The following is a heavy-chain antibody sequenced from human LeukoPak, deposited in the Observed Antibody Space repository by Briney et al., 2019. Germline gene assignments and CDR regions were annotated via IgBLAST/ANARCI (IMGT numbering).Heavy chain of an antibody. V-gene: IGHV3-33*06. CDR1: GFTFSSYG. CDR2: IWYDGSNK. CDR3: AKDFWSGYFDY. D-gene: IGHD3-3*01. J-gene: IGHJ4*02. Sequence: GGSLRLSCAASGFTFSSYGMRWVRQAPGKGLEWVAVIWYDGSNKYYADSVKGRFTISRDNSKNTLYLQMNSLRAEDTAVYYCAKDFWSGYFDYWGQGTLVTVSS.